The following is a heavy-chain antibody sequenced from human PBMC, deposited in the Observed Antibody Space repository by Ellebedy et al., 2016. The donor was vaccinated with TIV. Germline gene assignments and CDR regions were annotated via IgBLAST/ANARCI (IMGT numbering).Heavy chain of an antibody. CDR1: GYTFTSYY. Sequence: ASVKVSXXASGYTFTSYYMHWVRQAPGQGLEWMGIINPSGGSTSYAQKFQGRVTMTEDTSTDTAYMELSSLRSEDTAVYYCATGREFSDYGDYGGWYFDLWGRGTLVTVSS. J-gene: IGHJ2*01. CDR3: ATGREFSDYGDYGGWYFDL. D-gene: IGHD4-17*01. V-gene: IGHV1-46*01. CDR2: INPSGGST.